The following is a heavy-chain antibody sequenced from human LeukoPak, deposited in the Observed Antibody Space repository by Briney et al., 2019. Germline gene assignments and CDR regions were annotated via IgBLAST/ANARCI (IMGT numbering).Heavy chain of an antibody. J-gene: IGHJ3*02. D-gene: IGHD3-22*01. CDR2: VYYSGST. V-gene: IGHV4-59*01. CDR3: ARDYYDNRGDAFDI. CDR1: GGSISTYA. Sequence: PSQTLSLTCTVSGGSISTYAWSWIRQPPGQGLGRNGYVYYSGSTNYNPSLTSRVTISVDTSKSQFALKLSSVPAADTAVDYCARDYYDNRGDAFDIWGQGTMVTVSS.